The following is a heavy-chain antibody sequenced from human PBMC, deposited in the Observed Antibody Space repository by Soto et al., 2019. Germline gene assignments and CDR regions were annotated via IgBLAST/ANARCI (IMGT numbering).Heavy chain of an antibody. V-gene: IGHV4-59*01. Sequence: SETLSLTCTVSGGSISSYYWSWIRQPPGKGLEWIGYIYYSGSTNYNPSLKSRVTISVDTSKNQFSLKLSSVTAADTAVYYCAREGFWSGYYTGTLHYYYGMDVWGQGTTVTV. CDR3: AREGFWSGYYTGTLHYYYGMDV. CDR1: GGSISSYY. CDR2: IYYSGST. D-gene: IGHD3-3*01. J-gene: IGHJ6*02.